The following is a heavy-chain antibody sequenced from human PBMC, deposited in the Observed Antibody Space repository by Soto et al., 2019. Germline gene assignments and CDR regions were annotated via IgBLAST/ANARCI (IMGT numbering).Heavy chain of an antibody. CDR2: ISAHNGNT. D-gene: IGHD1-1*01. Sequence: QVHLVQSGAEVKKPGASVKVSCKASGYTFTSYGITWVRQAPGQGLAWMGWISAHNGNTDYAQKLQGRVIVTRDTSTSTAYMELRSLRFDDTAVYYCARGRYGDYWGQGALVTVSS. V-gene: IGHV1-18*01. J-gene: IGHJ4*02. CDR3: ARGRYGDY. CDR1: GYTFTSYG.